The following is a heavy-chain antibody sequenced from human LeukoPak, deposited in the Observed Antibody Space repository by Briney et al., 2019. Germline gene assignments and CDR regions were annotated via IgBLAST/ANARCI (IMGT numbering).Heavy chain of an antibody. CDR3: ARPLRRDGYCY. CDR1: GGTFSSYA. D-gene: IGHD2-2*03. Sequence: SVKVSCKASGGTFSSYAISWVRQAPGQGLEWMGRIIPILGIANYAQKFQGRVTITADKSTSTAYMELSSLRSEDTAVYYCARPLRRDGYCYWGQGTLVTVSS. J-gene: IGHJ4*02. V-gene: IGHV1-69*04. CDR2: IIPILGIA.